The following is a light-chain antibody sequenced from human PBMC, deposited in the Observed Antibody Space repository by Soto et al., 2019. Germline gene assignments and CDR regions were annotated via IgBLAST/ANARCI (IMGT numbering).Light chain of an antibody. V-gene: IGKV3-20*01. CDR3: QQYGSSRIT. J-gene: IGKJ5*01. CDR1: QSVSSSY. CDR2: GAS. Sequence: EIVLTQSPGTLSLSPGERATLSCRASQSVSSSYLAWYHQKPGQDHRLLIYGASSRATGIPDRFSGSGSGTDFTLTISRLEPEDYAVYYCQQYGSSRITFGQGTRLAIQ.